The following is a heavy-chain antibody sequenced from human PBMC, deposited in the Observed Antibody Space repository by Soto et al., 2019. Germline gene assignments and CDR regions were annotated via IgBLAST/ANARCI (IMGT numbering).Heavy chain of an antibody. CDR1: GFTFSSYE. V-gene: IGHV3-48*03. D-gene: IGHD3-22*01. Sequence: GSLLRSCAASGFTFSSYEMNWVRQAPGKGLEWVSYISSSGSTIYYADSVKGRFTISRDNAKNSLYLQMNSLRAEDTAVYYCAGDQGVITANGMDVWGQGTKVTVSS. J-gene: IGHJ6*02. CDR2: ISSSGSTI. CDR3: AGDQGVITANGMDV.